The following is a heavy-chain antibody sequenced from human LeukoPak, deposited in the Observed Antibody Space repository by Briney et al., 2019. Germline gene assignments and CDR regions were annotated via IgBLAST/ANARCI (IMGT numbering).Heavy chain of an antibody. CDR2: INHSGST. Sequence: SETLSLTCAVYGGSFSGYYWSWIRQPPGKGLEWIGEINHSGSTSYNPSLKSRVTISVDTSKNQFSLKLSSVTAADTAVYYCARGKTVGTYYYGSGSSAYATYFDYWGQGTLVTVSS. CDR1: GGSFSGYY. CDR3: ARGKTVGTYYYGSGSSAYATYFDY. V-gene: IGHV4-34*01. D-gene: IGHD3-10*01. J-gene: IGHJ4*02.